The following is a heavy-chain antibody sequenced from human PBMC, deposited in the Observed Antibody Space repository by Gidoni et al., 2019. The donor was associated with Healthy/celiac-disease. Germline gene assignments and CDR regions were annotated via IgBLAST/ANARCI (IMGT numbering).Heavy chain of an antibody. J-gene: IGHJ4*02. CDR3: ARDIEDCGGDCYSGALDY. CDR1: GFTFSSYA. V-gene: IGHV3-30-3*01. D-gene: IGHD2-21*01. Sequence: QVQLVESGGGVVQPGRSLRLSCAASGFTFSSYAMHWVRQAPGKGLEWVAVISYDGSNKYYADSVKGRFTISRDNSKNTLYLQMNSLRAEDTAVYYCARDIEDCGGDCYSGALDYWGQGTLVTVSS. CDR2: ISYDGSNK.